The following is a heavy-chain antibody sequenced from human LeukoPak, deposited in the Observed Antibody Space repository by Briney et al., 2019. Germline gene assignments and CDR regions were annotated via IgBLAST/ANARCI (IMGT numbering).Heavy chain of an antibody. CDR3: ARDQHKVTTVIDYYYFYFMDV. J-gene: IGHJ6*03. Sequence: SVKVSCKASGGTYSNYAISWVRQAPGQGLEWMGGIIPIFGIANYAQKCQGRVAITTEESTSTAYMELSSLRSEDTAVYYCARDQHKVTTVIDYYYFYFMDVCGKGDTVTVSS. CDR1: GGTYSNYA. CDR2: IIPIFGIA. D-gene: IGHD4-11*01. V-gene: IGHV1-69*05.